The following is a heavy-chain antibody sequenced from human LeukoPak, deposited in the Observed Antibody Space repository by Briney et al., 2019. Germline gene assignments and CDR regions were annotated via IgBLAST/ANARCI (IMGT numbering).Heavy chain of an antibody. J-gene: IGHJ6*04. CDR2: VSYDVNTK. CDR1: GFTFSSYA. V-gene: IGHV3-30-3*02. Sequence: GTSLRLSRTAPGFTFSSYAIHWIRQAPGKGLEWVAIVSYDVNTKYYADSVKGRFTISRDNSENTLYLEMNSLRAEDTAVYFCARRPTCSGGTCYGLDVWGKGTTVTVSS. D-gene: IGHD2-15*01. CDR3: ARRPTCSGGTCYGLDV.